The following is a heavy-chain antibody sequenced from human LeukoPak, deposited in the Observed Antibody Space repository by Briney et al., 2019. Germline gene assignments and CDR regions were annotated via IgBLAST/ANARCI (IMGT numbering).Heavy chain of an antibody. CDR1: RFTFSDYY. J-gene: IGHJ4*02. CDR3: ARDNQVARGNDY. Sequence: PGGSLRLSCAASRFTFSDYYMSWIRQAPGEGLEGVSYISSSGSTIYYADSVKGGFTISRDNAKNSLYLQMNSLRDEDAPGFYCARDNQVARGNDYWGQGTLVTVSS. V-gene: IGHV3-11*04. CDR2: ISSSGSTI.